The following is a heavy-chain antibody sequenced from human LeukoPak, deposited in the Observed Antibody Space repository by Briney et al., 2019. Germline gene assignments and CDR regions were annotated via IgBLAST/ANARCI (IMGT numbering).Heavy chain of an antibody. J-gene: IGHJ4*02. D-gene: IGHD5-18*01. CDR1: GFTFSSYA. CDR2: ISYDGSNK. V-gene: IGHV3-30-3*01. CDR3: ARDAVDTAMVGLLFRWHYFDY. Sequence: QSGGSLRLSCAASGFTFSSYAMHWVRQAPGKGLEWVAVISYDGSNKYYADSVKGRFTISGDNSKNTLYLQMNSLRAEDTAVYYCARDAVDTAMVGLLFRWHYFDYWGQGTLVTVSS.